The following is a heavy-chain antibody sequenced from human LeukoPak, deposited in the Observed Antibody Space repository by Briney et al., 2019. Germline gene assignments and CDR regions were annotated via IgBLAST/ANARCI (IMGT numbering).Heavy chain of an antibody. Sequence: SVKVSCKASGYTFANYYMHWVRQAPGQGPEWMGIISPSGGNTNYAQTVQGRVTMTSDKSTSTVYMELSSLRTDDTAVYYCARDSYDYLGFDYWGQGTLVTVSS. CDR1: GYTFANYY. J-gene: IGHJ4*02. D-gene: IGHD5-18*01. CDR2: ISPSGGNT. CDR3: ARDSYDYLGFDY. V-gene: IGHV1-46*01.